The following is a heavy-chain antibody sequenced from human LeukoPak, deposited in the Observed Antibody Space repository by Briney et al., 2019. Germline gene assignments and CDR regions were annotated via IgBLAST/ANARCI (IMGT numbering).Heavy chain of an antibody. CDR3: AKAGRIGDYVPDY. Sequence: GGSLRLSCAASGFAATGFSFSNFGMHWVRQAPGKGLEWVAIIWYDGTNRYYADSVKGRFNIPRDNSKNTLYLQMNSLRADDTAVYYCAKAGRIGDYVPDYWGQGALVTVSS. V-gene: IGHV3-33*06. CDR2: IWYDGTNR. D-gene: IGHD4-17*01. J-gene: IGHJ4*02. CDR1: GFAATGFSFSNFG.